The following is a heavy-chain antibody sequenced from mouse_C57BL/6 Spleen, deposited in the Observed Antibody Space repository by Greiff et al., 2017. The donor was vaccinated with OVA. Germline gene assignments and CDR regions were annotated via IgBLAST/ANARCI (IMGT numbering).Heavy chain of an antibody. CDR1: GYTFTSYW. CDR3: ALKGDGNYLDY. V-gene: IGHV1-69*01. J-gene: IGHJ2*01. CDR2: IDPSDSYT. D-gene: IGHD2-1*01. Sequence: QVQLKQPGAELVMPGASVKLSCKASGYTFTSYWMHWVKQRPGQGLEWIGEIDPSDSYTNYNQKFKGKSTLTVDKSSSTAYMQLSSLTSEDSAVDYCALKGDGNYLDYWGQGTTLTVSS.